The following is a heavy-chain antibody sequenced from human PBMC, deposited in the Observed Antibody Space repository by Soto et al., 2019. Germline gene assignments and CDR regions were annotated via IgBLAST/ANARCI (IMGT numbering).Heavy chain of an antibody. J-gene: IGHJ5*02. CDR3: ARVIFVGATPLFDP. CDR1: GGSISSSSHY. CDR2: IYYSGST. Sequence: SETLSLTCTVSGGSISSSSHYWGWIRQPPGKGLEWIGSIYYSGSTYYNPSLKSRVTISVDTSKNQFSLKLSSVTAADTAVYYCARVIFVGATPLFDPWGQGTLVTVSS. D-gene: IGHD1-26*01. V-gene: IGHV4-39*01.